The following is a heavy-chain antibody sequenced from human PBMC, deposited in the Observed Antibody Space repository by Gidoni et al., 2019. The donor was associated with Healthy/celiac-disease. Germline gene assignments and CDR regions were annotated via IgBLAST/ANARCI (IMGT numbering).Heavy chain of an antibody. CDR3: ARGCGSTSCYYYYGMDV. CDR2: INPNSGGT. CDR1: GYTFTGYH. V-gene: IGHV1-2*02. J-gene: IGHJ6*02. D-gene: IGHD2-2*01. Sequence: QVQLVQSGAEVKKPGASVKVSCKASGYTFTGYHMHWVRQAPGQGLEWMGWINPNSGGTNYAQKCQGRVTMTRDTSISTAYMELSRLRSDDTAVYYCARGCGSTSCYYYYGMDVWGQGTTVTVSS.